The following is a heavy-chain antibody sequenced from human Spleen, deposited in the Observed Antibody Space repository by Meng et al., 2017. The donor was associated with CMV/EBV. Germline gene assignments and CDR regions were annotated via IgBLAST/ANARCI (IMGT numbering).Heavy chain of an antibody. Sequence: SETLSLTCSVPGGSISRNGYYWAWIRQPPGKGREWSGSSYYSGSTSYNPSLKSRGPISVDTSKTQFSLKLSSVAAADTAVYYFARVLSRWYYRAVDVWGQGTTVTVSS. V-gene: IGHV4-39*07. J-gene: IGHJ6*02. CDR1: GGSISRNGYY. CDR3: ARVLSRWYYRAVDV. CDR2: SYYSGST. D-gene: IGHD2-15*01.